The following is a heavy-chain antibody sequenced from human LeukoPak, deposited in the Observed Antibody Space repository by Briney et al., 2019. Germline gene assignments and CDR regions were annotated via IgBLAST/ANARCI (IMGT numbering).Heavy chain of an antibody. CDR2: IGGSDGRT. CDR3: AKDSSSYDWGYMDV. J-gene: IGHJ6*03. Sequence: GGSLRLSCAASGFTFSTYAMSWVRQAPGKGLEWVSLIGGSDGRTRYADSVKGRFTISRDNSKNTLYLEMNSLRAEDTAVYYCAKDSSSYDWGYMDVWGKVTTVTISS. CDR1: GFTFSTYA. V-gene: IGHV3-23*01. D-gene: IGHD3-22*01.